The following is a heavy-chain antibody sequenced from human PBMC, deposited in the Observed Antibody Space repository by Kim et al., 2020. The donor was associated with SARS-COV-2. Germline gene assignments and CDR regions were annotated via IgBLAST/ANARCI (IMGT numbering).Heavy chain of an antibody. CDR1: GFTFSSYW. CDR3: ARAGYSYGFDY. J-gene: IGHJ4*02. D-gene: IGHD5-18*01. V-gene: IGHV3-74*01. CDR2: INSDGSST. Sequence: GGSLRLSFAASGFTFSSYWMHWVRQAPGKGLVWVSRINSDGSSTSYADSVKGRFTISRDNAKNTLYLQMNSLRAEDTAVYYCARAGYSYGFDYWGQGTLVTVSS.